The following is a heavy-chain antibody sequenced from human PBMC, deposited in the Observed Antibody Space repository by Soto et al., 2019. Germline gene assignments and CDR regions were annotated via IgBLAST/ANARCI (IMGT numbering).Heavy chain of an antibody. CDR1: GFSLTTSGVS. CDR2: IYWDDDK. J-gene: IGHJ3*01. CDR3: ARSVYQLVYGRKVFDV. D-gene: IGHD2-2*02. V-gene: IGHV2-5*02. Sequence: QITLKESGPTLVKPTQTLTLTCTFSGFSLTTSGVSVGWIRQPPGKALEWLALIYWDDDKRYSPSLKSRLTITKDTSNNQVVLTMINRDPVDTATYYCARSVYQLVYGRKVFDVWGQGTMVTVSS.